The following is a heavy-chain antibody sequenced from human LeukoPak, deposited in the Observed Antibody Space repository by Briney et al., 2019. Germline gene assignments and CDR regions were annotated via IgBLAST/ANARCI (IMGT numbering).Heavy chain of an antibody. Sequence: ASVKVSCKASGYTFTSYGISWVRQAPGQGLECMGWISAYNGNTNYAQTLQGRVTMTTDTSTRTAYMELRSLRSDDTAVYYCAALLGCSGGSCSIDYWGQGTLVTVSS. J-gene: IGHJ4*02. CDR3: AALLGCSGGSCSIDY. CDR2: ISAYNGNT. D-gene: IGHD2-15*01. V-gene: IGHV1-18*01. CDR1: GYTFTSYG.